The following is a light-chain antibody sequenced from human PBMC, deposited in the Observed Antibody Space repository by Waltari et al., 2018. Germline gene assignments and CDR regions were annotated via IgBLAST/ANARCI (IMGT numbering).Light chain of an antibody. V-gene: IGLV2-14*03. J-gene: IGLJ2*01. Sequence: QSALTQPASVSGSPGQSLTIPCTGTSSDVGGYNYVSWYQQHPGKAPKLMIYDVTNRPSGVSYRFSGSKSGNTASLTISGLQAEDEADYYCSSYSSSITPVFGGGTKLTVL. CDR1: SSDVGGYNY. CDR3: SSYSSSITPV. CDR2: DVT.